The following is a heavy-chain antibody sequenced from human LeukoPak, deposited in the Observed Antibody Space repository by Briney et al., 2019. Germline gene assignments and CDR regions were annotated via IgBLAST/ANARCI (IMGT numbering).Heavy chain of an antibody. CDR1: EFTFSSYS. CDR2: ITNSGNSK. Sequence: QSGGSLRLSCAASEFTFSSYSMYWVRQAPGKGLEWVSYITNSGNSKSYADSVKGRFTISRDNTKNSLYLQMNSLRAEDTAVFYCARDQYDTWSRRGNFDSWGQGTLVIVSS. V-gene: IGHV3-48*01. D-gene: IGHD3-3*01. J-gene: IGHJ4*02. CDR3: ARDQYDTWSRRGNFDS.